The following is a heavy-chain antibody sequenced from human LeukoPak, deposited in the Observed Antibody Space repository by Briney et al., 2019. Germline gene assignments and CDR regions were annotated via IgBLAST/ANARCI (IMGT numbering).Heavy chain of an antibody. V-gene: IGHV3-23*01. CDR2: ISGSGGST. Sequence: GGSLRLSCAASGFTFSSYAMSWVHQAPGKGLEWVSAISGSGGSTYYADSVKGRFTISRDNSKNTLYLQMNSLRAEDTAVYYCAKESSVLLWFGELLGYFDYWGQGTLVTVSS. D-gene: IGHD3-10*01. J-gene: IGHJ4*02. CDR1: GFTFSSYA. CDR3: AKESSVLLWFGELLGYFDY.